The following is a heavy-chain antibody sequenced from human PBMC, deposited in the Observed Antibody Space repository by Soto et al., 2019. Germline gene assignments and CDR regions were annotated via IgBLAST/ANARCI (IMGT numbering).Heavy chain of an antibody. V-gene: IGHV3-11*01. Sequence: GGSLRLSCAASGFTFSDYYMSWIRQAPGKGLEWVSYISSSGSTIYYADSVKGRFTISRDNAKNSLYLQMNSLRAEDTAVYYCAISIVVVIATDAFDIWGQGPMVTVSS. CDR3: AISIVVVIATDAFDI. D-gene: IGHD2-21*01. CDR2: ISSSGSTI. CDR1: GFTFSDYY. J-gene: IGHJ3*02.